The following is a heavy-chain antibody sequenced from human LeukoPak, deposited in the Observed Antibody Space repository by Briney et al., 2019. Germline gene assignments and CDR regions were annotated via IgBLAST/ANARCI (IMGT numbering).Heavy chain of an antibody. CDR3: ARHLSGLTGYTYGRGIDY. Sequence: PGGSLRLSCAASGFTLSSYWMNWVRQAPGNGLEWVANIKPDGSEKYYVGSGRGRFTISRDNAKTSLYLQMNSLRAEDTAVYYCARHLSGLTGYTYGRGIDYWGQGTLVTVSS. CDR2: IKPDGSEK. CDR1: GFTLSSYW. D-gene: IGHD5-18*01. V-gene: IGHV3-7*01. J-gene: IGHJ4*02.